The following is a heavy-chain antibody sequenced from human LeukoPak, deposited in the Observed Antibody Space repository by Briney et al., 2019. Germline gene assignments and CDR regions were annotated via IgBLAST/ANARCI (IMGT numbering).Heavy chain of an antibody. Sequence: SVKVSCTASGGTFSSYAISWVRQAPGQGLEWMGGIIPIFGTANYAQKFQGRVTITADESTSTAYMELSSLRSDDTAVYYCARDRVAGPSFDYWGQGTLVTVSS. CDR3: ARDRVAGPSFDY. V-gene: IGHV1-69*01. CDR1: GGTFSSYA. J-gene: IGHJ4*02. CDR2: IIPIFGTA. D-gene: IGHD6-19*01.